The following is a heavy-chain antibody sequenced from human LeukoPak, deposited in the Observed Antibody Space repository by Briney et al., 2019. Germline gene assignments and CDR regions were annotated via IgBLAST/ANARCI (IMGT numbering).Heavy chain of an antibody. Sequence: SSETLSLTCAVYGGSFSGYYWSWIRQPPGKGLEWIGEINHSGSTNYNPSLKSRVTISVDTSKNQFSLKLSSVTAADTAVYYCARGHYSSSWRRRYSWFDPWGQGTLVTVSS. CDR1: GGSFSGYY. J-gene: IGHJ5*02. CDR2: INHSGST. D-gene: IGHD6-13*01. CDR3: ARGHYSSSWRRRYSWFDP. V-gene: IGHV4-34*01.